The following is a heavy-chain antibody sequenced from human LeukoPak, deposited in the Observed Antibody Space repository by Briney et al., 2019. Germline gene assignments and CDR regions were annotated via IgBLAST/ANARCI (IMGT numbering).Heavy chain of an antibody. Sequence: SQTLSLTCTVSGGSISSGGYYWSWIRQPPGKGLEWIGYIYHSGSTYYNPSLKSRVTISVDRSKNQFTLKLSSVTAADTAVYYCARTINLYGGNPTFDYWGQGTLVTVSS. V-gene: IGHV4-30-2*01. CDR3: ARTINLYGGNPTFDY. CDR2: IYHSGST. CDR1: GGSISSGGYY. J-gene: IGHJ4*02. D-gene: IGHD4-23*01.